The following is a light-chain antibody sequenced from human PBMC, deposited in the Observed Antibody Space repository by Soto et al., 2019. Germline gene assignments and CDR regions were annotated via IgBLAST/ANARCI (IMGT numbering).Light chain of an antibody. J-gene: IGLJ1*01. CDR1: SSDVGGYNY. CDR2: EVS. CDR3: CSNAGRPDV. Sequence: QSALTQPASVSGSPGQSITISCTGTSSDVGGYNYVSWYQQHAGFAPKLIIYEVSNRPSGVSNRFSGSKSGDTASLTISGLQAEDEADYYCCSNAGRPDVFGTGTKLTVL. V-gene: IGLV2-14*01.